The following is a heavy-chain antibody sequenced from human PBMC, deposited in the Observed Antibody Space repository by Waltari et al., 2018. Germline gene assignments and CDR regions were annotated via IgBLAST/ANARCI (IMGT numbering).Heavy chain of an antibody. CDR1: GDSVSSSYY. V-gene: IGHV4-61*01. J-gene: IGHJ2*01. D-gene: IGHD3-3*01. CDR2: IYYIGST. CDR3: ARASRGSGFYYGYFDL. Sequence: QVQLQESGPGLVKPSETLSLTCTVSGDSVSSSYYWSWIRQPPGKGLEWIGYIYYIGSTNYNPSLKSRVTISVDTSKNKFSLKLNSVTAADTAVYYCARASRGSGFYYGYFDLWGRGTLVIVSS.